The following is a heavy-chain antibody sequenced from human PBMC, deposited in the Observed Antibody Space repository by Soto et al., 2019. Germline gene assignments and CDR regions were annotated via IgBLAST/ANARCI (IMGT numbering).Heavy chain of an antibody. CDR1: GGTFSSYA. Sequence: QVQLVQSGAEVKKPGSSVKVSCKASGGTFSSYAISWVRQAPGQGLEWMGGIIPIFGTANYAQKFQGRVTITADESKSTAYMELSSLRSEDTAVYYCARAGCTNGVCYTDYYYGMDVWGQGTTVTVSS. D-gene: IGHD2-8*01. CDR2: IIPIFGTA. CDR3: ARAGCTNGVCYTDYYYGMDV. J-gene: IGHJ6*02. V-gene: IGHV1-69*01.